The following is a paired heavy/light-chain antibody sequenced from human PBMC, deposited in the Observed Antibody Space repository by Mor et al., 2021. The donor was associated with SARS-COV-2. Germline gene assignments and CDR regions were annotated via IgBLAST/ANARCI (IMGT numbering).Light chain of an antibody. CDR3: QQSYSTPRIT. V-gene: IGKV1-39*01. CDR1: QSISSY. J-gene: IGKJ5*01. CDR2: AAS. Sequence: DIQMTQSPSSLSASVGDRVTITCRASQSISSYLNWYQQKPGKAPKLLIYAASSLQSGVPSRFSGSGSGTDFTLTISSLQPEDFATYYCQQSYSTPRITFGQGTRLEIK.
Heavy chain of an antibody. J-gene: IGHJ6*02. CDR3: AKDQSFLTGTTHYYYGMDV. V-gene: IGHV3-23*01. D-gene: IGHD1-20*01. CDR1: GFTFSSYA. Sequence: EVQLLESGGGLVQPGGSLRLSCAASGFTFSSYAMSWVRQAPGKGLEWVSAISGSGGSTYYADSVKGRFTISRDNSKNTLYLQMNSLRAEDTAVYYCAKDQSFLTGTTHYYYGMDVWGQGTTVTVSS. CDR2: ISGSGGST.